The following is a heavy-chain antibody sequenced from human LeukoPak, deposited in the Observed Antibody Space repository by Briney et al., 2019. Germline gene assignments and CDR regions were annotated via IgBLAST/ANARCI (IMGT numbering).Heavy chain of an antibody. Sequence: PGGSLRLSCAASRFTFSNYWMHWVRQAPGEALMWVSRIKSDGSSTTYADSVKGRFTISRDNAKNTLYLQMNSLRAEDTAVYYCSRDSLSSCGGDCYSGLDVWGQGTTVTVSS. J-gene: IGHJ6*02. CDR3: SRDSLSSCGGDCYSGLDV. CDR1: RFTFSNYW. D-gene: IGHD2-21*02. CDR2: IKSDGSST. V-gene: IGHV3-74*01.